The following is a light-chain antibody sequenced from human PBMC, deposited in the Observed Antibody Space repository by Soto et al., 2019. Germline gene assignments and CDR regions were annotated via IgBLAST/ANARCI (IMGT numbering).Light chain of an antibody. J-gene: IGKJ2*01. Sequence: DIQMTQSPSTLSASVGDRVTITCRTSQSISSWLAWYQQKPGKAPKLLIYKASSLESGFPSRFSGSGSGTEFTLTISSLQPDDVATYYCQQYNSYPYTFGQGTKLEIK. CDR3: QQYNSYPYT. CDR1: QSISSW. V-gene: IGKV1-5*03. CDR2: KAS.